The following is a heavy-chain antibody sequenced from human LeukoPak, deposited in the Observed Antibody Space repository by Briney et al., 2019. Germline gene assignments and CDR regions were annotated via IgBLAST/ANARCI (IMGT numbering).Heavy chain of an antibody. J-gene: IGHJ6*03. CDR2: IRSKANSYAT. Sequence: PGGSLRLSCAASGFTFSGSAMYWVRQASGKGLEWVGRIRSKANSYATAYAASVKGRFTISRDDSKNTAYLQMNSLKTEDTAVYYCTRHKEWELPWGFYMDVWGKGTTVTVSS. CDR3: TRHKEWELPWGFYMDV. D-gene: IGHD1-26*01. CDR1: GFTFSGSA. V-gene: IGHV3-73*01.